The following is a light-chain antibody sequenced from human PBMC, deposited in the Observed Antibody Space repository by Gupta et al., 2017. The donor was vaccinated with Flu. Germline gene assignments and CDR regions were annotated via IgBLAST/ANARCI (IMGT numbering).Light chain of an antibody. CDR3: SSYTSSSTVI. CDR2: DVS. V-gene: IGLV2-14*01. Sequence: QSALTQPASVSGSPGQSITISCTGTSSDVGGHNYVSWYQQHPGTAPKLMIYDVSNRPSGVSNRFSGSKSGNTASLTISGLQADDEADYYCSSYTSSSTVIFGGGTKVTVL. CDR1: SSDVGGHNY. J-gene: IGLJ2*01.